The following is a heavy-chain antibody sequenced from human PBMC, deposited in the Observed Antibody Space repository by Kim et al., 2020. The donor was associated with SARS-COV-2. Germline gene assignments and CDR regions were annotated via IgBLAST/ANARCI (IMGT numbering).Heavy chain of an antibody. CDR3: ARTFGGPNYYGSSGPPWVADY. J-gene: IGHJ4*02. CDR1: GFTFSDYY. Sequence: GGSLRLSCAASGFTFSDYYMSWIRQAPGKGLEWVSYISSSSSYTNYADSVKGRFTISRDNAKNSLYLQMNSLRAEDTAVYYCARTFGGPNYYGSSGPPWVADYWGQGTLVTVSS. D-gene: IGHD3-22*01. CDR2: ISSSSSYT. V-gene: IGHV3-11*03.